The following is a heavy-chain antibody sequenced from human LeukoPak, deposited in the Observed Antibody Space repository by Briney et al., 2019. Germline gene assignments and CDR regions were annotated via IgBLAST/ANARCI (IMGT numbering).Heavy chain of an antibody. Sequence: SETLSLTCVVYGGSFSGYYWTWIRQPPGKGLEWIGYIYHSGSTYYNPSLKCRVTISVDRSKNQFSLKLSSVTAADTAVYYCARVASKNSYGGFDPWGQGTLVTVSS. CDR3: ARVASKNSYGGFDP. V-gene: IGHV4-30-2*01. CDR2: IYHSGST. J-gene: IGHJ5*02. CDR1: GGSFSGYY. D-gene: IGHD5-18*01.